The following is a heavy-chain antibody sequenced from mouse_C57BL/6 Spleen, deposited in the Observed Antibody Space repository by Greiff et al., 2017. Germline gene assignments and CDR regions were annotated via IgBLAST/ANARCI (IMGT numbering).Heavy chain of an antibody. CDR1: GYAFSSYW. J-gene: IGHJ1*03. D-gene: IGHD4-1*01. Sequence: QVQLKESGAELVKPGASVKISCKASGYAFSSYWMNWVKQRPGKGLEWIGQIYPGDGDTNYNGKFKGKATLTADKSSSTAYMQLSSLTSEDSAVYFCARSGTYRYFDVWGTGTTVTVSS. CDR3: ARSGTYRYFDV. CDR2: IYPGDGDT. V-gene: IGHV1-80*01.